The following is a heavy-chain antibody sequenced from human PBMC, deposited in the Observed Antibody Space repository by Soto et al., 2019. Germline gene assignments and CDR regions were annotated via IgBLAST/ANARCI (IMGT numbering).Heavy chain of an antibody. D-gene: IGHD6-19*01. V-gene: IGHV3-74*01. CDR3: ARLYSSGWYGPGRY. Sequence: GGSLILSCAASGFTFISDLMHRVPQAPGKGLGWVSRINRDGSNTGYADSVKGRFTISRDNAKNTLYLQMNSLRAEDTALYYCARLYSSGWYGPGRYWGQGTLVTVSS. CDR1: GFTFISDL. J-gene: IGHJ4*02. CDR2: INRDGSNT.